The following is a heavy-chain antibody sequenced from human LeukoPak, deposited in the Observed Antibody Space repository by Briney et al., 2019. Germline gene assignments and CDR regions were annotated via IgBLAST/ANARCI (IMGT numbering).Heavy chain of an antibody. CDR2: TNSDGSST. V-gene: IGHV3-74*01. CDR3: VCNRWSQGDY. Sequence: PGGSLRLSCAASGFTFGSYWMSWVRQAPGKGLVWVSRTNSDGSSTTYVDSVKGRFTITRDNAKNTLYLLMNGLRAEDTAVYYCVCNRWSQGDYWGRGTLVTVSS. D-gene: IGHD2-15*01. J-gene: IGHJ4*02. CDR1: GFTFGSYW.